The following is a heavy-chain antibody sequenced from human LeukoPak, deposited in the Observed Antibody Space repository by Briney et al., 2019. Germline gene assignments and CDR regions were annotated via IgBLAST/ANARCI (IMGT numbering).Heavy chain of an antibody. J-gene: IGHJ6*03. D-gene: IGHD4-17*01. CDR3: AKVGPMTSVTRVFRSRTYYYYYMDV. V-gene: IGHV3-11*04. CDR1: GFTFSDYY. CDR2: ISSSGSTI. Sequence: GGSLRLSCAASGFTFSDYYMSWIRQAPGKGLEWVSYISSSGSTIYYADSVKGRFTISRDNAKNSLYLQMNSLRAEDTAVYYCAKVGPMTSVTRVFRSRTYYYYYMDVWGKGTTVTVSS.